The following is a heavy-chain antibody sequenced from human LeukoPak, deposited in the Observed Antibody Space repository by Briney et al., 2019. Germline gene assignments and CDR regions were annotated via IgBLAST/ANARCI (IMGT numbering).Heavy chain of an antibody. D-gene: IGHD6-19*01. Sequence: ASVKVSCTPSGYTFTSYYMHWVRQAPGHGLEWMGLNNPSSGTTGYAQKFQGRVTMTRDASTSTVYMELSSLTSEDTAVYYCARDRGLLYGSSGCLDSWGQGTLVTVSS. CDR3: ARDRGLLYGSSGCLDS. J-gene: IGHJ4*02. CDR1: GYTFTSYY. V-gene: IGHV1-46*01. CDR2: NNPSSGTT.